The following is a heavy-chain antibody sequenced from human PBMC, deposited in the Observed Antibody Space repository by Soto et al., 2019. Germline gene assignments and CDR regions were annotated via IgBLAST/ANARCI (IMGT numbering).Heavy chain of an antibody. Sequence: QVQLQESGPGLVKPSQTLSLTCTVSGGSINSDGYYWSWIRQHPGKVLEWIGYIHYSGNTYYNPSLTSRITISIYPSKNQFSLQLSSVTVADTAVYFCDRESLDSSGNFMRHPDAFDVWGQGTGVAVSS. CDR1: GGSINSDGYY. CDR3: DRESLDSSGNFMRHPDAFDV. J-gene: IGHJ3*01. CDR2: IHYSGNT. V-gene: IGHV4-31*03. D-gene: IGHD3-22*01.